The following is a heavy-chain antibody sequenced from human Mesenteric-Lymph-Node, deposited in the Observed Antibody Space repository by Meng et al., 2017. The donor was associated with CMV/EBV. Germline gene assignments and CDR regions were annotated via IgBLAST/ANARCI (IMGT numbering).Heavy chain of an antibody. V-gene: IGHV3-9*01. CDR3: AKDGRGSSGGYYFDY. J-gene: IGHJ4*02. CDR1: GFTFEDHA. Sequence: GGSLRLSCVVSGFTFEDHAMHWVRQAPGKGLEWVSGISWSSRNIGYADSVKGRFAISRDNAKNSLYLQMNSLRTEDTAFYYCAKDGRGSSGGYYFDYWGQGTLVTVSS. D-gene: IGHD6-6*01. CDR2: ISWSSRNI.